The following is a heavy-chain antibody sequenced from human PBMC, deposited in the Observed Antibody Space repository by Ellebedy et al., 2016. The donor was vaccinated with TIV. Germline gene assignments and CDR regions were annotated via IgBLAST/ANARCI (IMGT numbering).Heavy chain of an antibody. V-gene: IGHV1-18*01. CDR1: GGTFSSYA. D-gene: IGHD2-15*01. Sequence: ASVKVSXXPSGGTFSSYAISWVRQAPGQGLEWMGWISAYNGNTNYAQKLQGRVTMTTDTSTSTAYMELRSLRSDDTAVYYCARDLDIVVVPPMDVWGQGNPGHRLL. CDR2: ISAYNGNT. J-gene: IGHJ6*02. CDR3: ARDLDIVVVPPMDV.